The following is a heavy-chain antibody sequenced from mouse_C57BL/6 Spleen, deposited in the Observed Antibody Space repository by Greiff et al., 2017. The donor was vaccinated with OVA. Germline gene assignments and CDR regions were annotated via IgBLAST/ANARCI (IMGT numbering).Heavy chain of an antibody. Sequence: EVQLVESGPGMVKPSQSLSLTCTVTGYSITSGYDWHWIRHFPGNKLEWMGYISYSGSTNYNPSLKSRISITHDTSKNHFFLKLNSVTTEDTATYYCARGDDGYYRVAYWGQGTLVTVSA. D-gene: IGHD2-3*01. CDR3: ARGDDGYYRVAY. J-gene: IGHJ3*01. CDR2: ISYSGST. CDR1: GYSITSGYD. V-gene: IGHV3-1*01.